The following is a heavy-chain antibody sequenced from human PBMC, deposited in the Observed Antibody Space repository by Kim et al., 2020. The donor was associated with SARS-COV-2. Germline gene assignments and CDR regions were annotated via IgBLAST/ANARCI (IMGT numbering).Heavy chain of an antibody. CDR1: GFTFDDYA. CDR2: ISWNSGSI. CDR3: AKGTDSGYDTRGRFDY. Sequence: GGSLRLSCAASGFTFDDYAMHWVRQAPGKGLEWVSGISWNSGSIGYADSVKGRFTISRDNAKNSLYLQMNSLRAEDTALYYCAKGTDSGYDTRGRFDYWGQGTLVTVSS. V-gene: IGHV3-9*01. D-gene: IGHD5-12*01. J-gene: IGHJ4*02.